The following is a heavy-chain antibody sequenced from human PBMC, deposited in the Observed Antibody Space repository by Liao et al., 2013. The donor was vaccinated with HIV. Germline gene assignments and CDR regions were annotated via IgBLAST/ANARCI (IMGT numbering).Heavy chain of an antibody. CDR1: GDPISSGDYY. Sequence: QVQLQESGPGLVKPSQTLSLTCTVSGDPISSGDYYWNWIRQPPGKGLEWIGYIYYTGSTYNNPSLTSRVSISVDTSKNQFSLKLSSVTAADTAVYYCARERIPLKFGYFDLWGRGTLVAVSS. D-gene: IGHD2-15*01. J-gene: IGHJ2*01. CDR2: IYYTGST. V-gene: IGHV4-30-4*08. CDR3: ARERIPLKFGYFDL.